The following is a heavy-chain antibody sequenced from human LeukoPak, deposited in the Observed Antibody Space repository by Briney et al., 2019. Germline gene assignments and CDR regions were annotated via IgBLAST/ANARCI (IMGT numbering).Heavy chain of an antibody. J-gene: IGHJ4*02. D-gene: IGHD5-12*01. V-gene: IGHV4-34*01. Sequence: PSETLSLTCAVYGGSFSGYYWSWIRQPPGKGLEWIGEITHSGSTNYNPSLKSRVTISVDTSKNQFSLKLSSVTAADTAVYYCARGSVDIVATIYPGGFDYWGQGTLVTVSS. CDR2: ITHSGST. CDR1: GGSFSGYY. CDR3: ARGSVDIVATIYPGGFDY.